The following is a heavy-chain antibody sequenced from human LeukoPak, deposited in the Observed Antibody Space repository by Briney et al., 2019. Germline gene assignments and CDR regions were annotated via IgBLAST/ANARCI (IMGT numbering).Heavy chain of an antibody. CDR1: GFTFSSYA. D-gene: IGHD6-6*01. V-gene: IGHV3-23*01. J-gene: IGHJ4*02. Sequence: GGSLRLSCAASGFTFSSYAMSWVREVPGKGLEWVSVISGSGDNTYYADSVKGRFTISRDNSKNMLYLQMNSLRAEDTAVYYCAKWKYSNSGIDDYWGQGTLVTVSS. CDR3: AKWKYSNSGIDDY. CDR2: ISGSGDNT.